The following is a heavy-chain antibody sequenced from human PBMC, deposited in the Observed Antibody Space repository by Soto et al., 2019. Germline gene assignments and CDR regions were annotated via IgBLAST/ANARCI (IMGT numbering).Heavy chain of an antibody. Sequence: PEGSLSLHCVASGFTLSTYAISWVLPAPGKGLEWVSGITGSGGSTYYADSVKGRFTISRDNSKSTVSLHMNSLRAEDTAVYYSVNHRGNPSGAFEIWGQGTMVT. J-gene: IGHJ3*02. CDR2: ITGSGGST. CDR1: GFTLSTYA. CDR3: VNHRGNPSGAFEI. D-gene: IGHD3-10*01. V-gene: IGHV3-23*01.